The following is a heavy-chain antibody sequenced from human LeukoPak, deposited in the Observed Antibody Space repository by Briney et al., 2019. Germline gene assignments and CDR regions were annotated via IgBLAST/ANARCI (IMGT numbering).Heavy chain of an antibody. Sequence: SETLSLTCTVSGGSISSHYWSWIRQPAGKGLEWFGRIYSSGTTNYNPSLKSRVTMSVDTSKNQFSLKLSSVTAADTAVYYCARASNSGNRYFDLWGRGTLVTVSS. D-gene: IGHD4-11*01. CDR2: IYSSGTT. CDR1: GGSISSHY. CDR3: ARASNSGNRYFDL. J-gene: IGHJ2*01. V-gene: IGHV4-4*07.